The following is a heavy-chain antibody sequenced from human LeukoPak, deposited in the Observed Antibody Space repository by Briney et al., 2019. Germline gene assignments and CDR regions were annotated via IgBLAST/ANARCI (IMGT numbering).Heavy chain of an antibody. CDR2: ISWNSGSI. V-gene: IGHV3-9*01. CDR1: GFTFDDYA. J-gene: IGHJ4*02. CDR3: AKARDGCFDY. D-gene: IGHD5-24*01. Sequence: GGSLRLSCAASGFTFDDYAMHWVRQAPGKGLEWVSGISWNSGSIGYADSVKGRFTISRDNAKNSLYLQMNSLRAENTALHYCAKARDGCFDYWGQGTLVTVSS.